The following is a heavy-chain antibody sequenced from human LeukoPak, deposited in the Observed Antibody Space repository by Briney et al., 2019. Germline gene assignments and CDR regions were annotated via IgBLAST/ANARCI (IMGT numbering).Heavy chain of an antibody. J-gene: IGHJ3*02. CDR2: IYTSGST. CDR1: GGSISSYY. CDR3: ARDQQGSSWYSDAFDI. D-gene: IGHD6-13*01. Sequence: SETLSLTCTVSGGSISSYYWSWIRQPPGKGLEWIGRIYTSGSTNYNPSLKSRVTMSVDTSKNQFSLKLSSVTAADTAVYYCARDQQGSSWYSDAFDIWGQGTMVTVSS. V-gene: IGHV4-4*07.